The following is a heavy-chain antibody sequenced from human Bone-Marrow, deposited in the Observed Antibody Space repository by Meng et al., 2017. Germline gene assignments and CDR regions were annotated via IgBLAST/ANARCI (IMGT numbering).Heavy chain of an antibody. CDR2: IYHSGST. D-gene: IGHD5-24*01. CDR1: GGSISSVDYF. V-gene: IGHV4-30-4*08. J-gene: IGHJ5*02. Sequence: QVQLQESGPGLVKPSQTLSLNCSVPGGSISSVDYFWSWIRHPPGKGLEWIGYIYHSGSTYYNPSLESRVTISVDTSKNQFSLKLSSVTAADTAVYYCARVKRWLQRGFELDPWGQGTLVTVSS. CDR3: ARVKRWLQRGFELDP.